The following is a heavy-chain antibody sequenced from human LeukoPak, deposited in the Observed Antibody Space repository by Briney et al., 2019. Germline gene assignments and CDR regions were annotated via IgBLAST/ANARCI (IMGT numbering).Heavy chain of an antibody. J-gene: IGHJ4*02. D-gene: IGHD1-26*01. CDR3: ARENSGSYREFDY. CDR2: IYTSGST. Sequence: SETLSLTCTVSGGSISGYFWSWIRQPPGKGLEWIGRIYTSGSTNYNASLKSRVSMSVDTSKNQFSLKLSSVTAADTAVFYCARENSGSYREFDYWGQGTLVTVSS. CDR1: GGSISGYF. V-gene: IGHV4-4*07.